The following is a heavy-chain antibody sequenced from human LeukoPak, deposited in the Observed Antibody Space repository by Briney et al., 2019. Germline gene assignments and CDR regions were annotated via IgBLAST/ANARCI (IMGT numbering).Heavy chain of an antibody. J-gene: IGHJ4*02. D-gene: IGHD6-13*01. CDR2: ISSSGSTI. V-gene: IGHV3-48*03. CDR3: ARDTPYAAAGTGGFDY. CDR1: GFTFSSYE. Sequence: GGSLRLSCAASGFTFSSYEMNWVRQAPGKGLEWVSYISSSGSTIYYADSVKGRFNISRDNAKNSLYLQMNSLRAEDTAVYYCARDTPYAAAGTGGFDYWGQGTLVTVSS.